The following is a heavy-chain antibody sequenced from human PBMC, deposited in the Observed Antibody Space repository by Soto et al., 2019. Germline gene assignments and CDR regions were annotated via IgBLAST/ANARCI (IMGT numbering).Heavy chain of an antibody. CDR3: ARAPWFGEGPQGGDF. CDR2: MSASGATT. J-gene: IGHJ4*02. CDR1: GYTFSNFA. V-gene: IGHV3-23*01. Sequence: EVRLLESGGGLVQPGGSLTLSCAGSGYTFSNFAMAWVRQAPGKGLEWVSAMSASGATTFYADSVRGRFTMSRDNSKSMLYLQMNRLRADDTAIFYCARAPWFGEGPQGGDFLGQGTLVTVSS. D-gene: IGHD3-10*01.